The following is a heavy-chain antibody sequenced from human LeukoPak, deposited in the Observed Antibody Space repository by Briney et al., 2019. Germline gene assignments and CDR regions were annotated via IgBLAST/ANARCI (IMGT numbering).Heavy chain of an antibody. D-gene: IGHD4-17*01. V-gene: IGHV3-30*18. CDR2: ISYDGSDK. CDR1: GFSFSNCG. Sequence: GGSLRLSCAASGFSFSNCGMHWVRQAPGKGLEWAATISYDGSDKYYADSVKGRFAISRDNSKNTLYLQMNSLRAEDTAVYYCANGAHHRGQEDEGYWGQGTLVTVSS. CDR3: ANGAHHRGQEDEGY. J-gene: IGHJ4*02.